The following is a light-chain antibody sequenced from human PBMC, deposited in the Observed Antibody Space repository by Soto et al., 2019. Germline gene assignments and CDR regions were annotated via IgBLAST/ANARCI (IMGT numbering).Light chain of an antibody. V-gene: IGKV3-15*01. CDR3: QQYDNWPWT. Sequence: EIVLTQYPGTLSLSPGERATLSCRASQSASSSYLAWYQHKPGQAPRLLIYGAFTRATGFPARFSGSGSGTDFTLTITSLQSEDFAVYYCQQYDNWPWTFGQGTKVDI. CDR1: QSASSSY. J-gene: IGKJ1*01. CDR2: GAF.